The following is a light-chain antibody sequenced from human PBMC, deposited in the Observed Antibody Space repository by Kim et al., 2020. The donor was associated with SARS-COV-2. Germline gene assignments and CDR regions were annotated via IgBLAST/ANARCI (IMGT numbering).Light chain of an antibody. V-gene: IGKV3-15*01. Sequence: GSPGERATLSCRASQSCRSNLAWDQQKPGQAPRLLIYGASTRATGIPARFSGSGSGTEFTLTISSLQSEDFAVYYCQQYNNWPQTFGQGTKVDIK. CDR3: QQYNNWPQT. J-gene: IGKJ1*01. CDR2: GAS. CDR1: QSCRSN.